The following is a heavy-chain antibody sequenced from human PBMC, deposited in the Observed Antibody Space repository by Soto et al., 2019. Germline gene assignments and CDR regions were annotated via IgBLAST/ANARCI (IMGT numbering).Heavy chain of an antibody. V-gene: IGHV3-23*01. D-gene: IGHD1-20*01. CDR2: ITPSSAST. Sequence: GGSLRLSCAASGFTFSTYGMSWVRQAPGKGLEWVSVITPSSASTFYADSVKGRFTISRDNSKNMLYLQMNSLRAEDTAVYYCARGLYNPLDYWGQGTLVTVSS. CDR1: GFTFSTYG. J-gene: IGHJ4*02. CDR3: ARGLYNPLDY.